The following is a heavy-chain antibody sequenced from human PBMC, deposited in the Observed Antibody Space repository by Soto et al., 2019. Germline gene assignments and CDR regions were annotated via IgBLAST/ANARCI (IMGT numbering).Heavy chain of an antibody. CDR2: SNHSGST. Sequence: QVQLQQWGAGLLKPSETLSLTCAVYGGSFSGYYWSWIRQPPGKGLEWIGESNHSGSTNYNPSLKSRVTISVDTSKNQFSLKLSSVTAADTAVYYCARTATVTTFLDYWGQGTLVTVSS. CDR3: ARTATVTTFLDY. D-gene: IGHD4-17*01. J-gene: IGHJ4*02. V-gene: IGHV4-34*01. CDR1: GGSFSGYY.